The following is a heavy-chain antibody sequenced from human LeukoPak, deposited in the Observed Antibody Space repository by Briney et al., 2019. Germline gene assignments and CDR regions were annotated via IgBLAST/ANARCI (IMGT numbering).Heavy chain of an antibody. Sequence: GSSVKVSCKASGGTFSSYAISWVRQAPGQGLEWMGRIIPIFGIANYAQKFQGRVTITADKSTSTAYMELSSLRSEDTAVYYRARPYYYDSSGYYYFDYWGQGTLVTVSS. D-gene: IGHD3-22*01. CDR3: ARPYYYDSSGYYYFDY. CDR1: GGTFSSYA. V-gene: IGHV1-69*04. J-gene: IGHJ4*02. CDR2: IIPIFGIA.